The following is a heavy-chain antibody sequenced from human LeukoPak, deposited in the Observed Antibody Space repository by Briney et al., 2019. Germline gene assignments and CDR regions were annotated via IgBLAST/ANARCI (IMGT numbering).Heavy chain of an antibody. CDR3: ARESPMVRGVIIS. D-gene: IGHD3-10*01. CDR2: ISSSSSYI. J-gene: IGHJ4*02. V-gene: IGHV3-21*01. CDR1: GFTFSSYS. Sequence: GGSLRLSWAASGFTFSSYSMNWVRQAPGKGLEWVSSISSSSSYIYYADSVKGRFTISRDNAKNSLYLQMNSLRAEDTAVYYCARESPMVRGVIISWGQGTLVTVSS.